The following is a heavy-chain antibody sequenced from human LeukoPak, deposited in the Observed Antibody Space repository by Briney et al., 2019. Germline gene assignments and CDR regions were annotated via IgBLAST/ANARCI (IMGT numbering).Heavy chain of an antibody. CDR1: GYTFTSYD. Sequence: GASVKVSYKASGYTFTSYDINWVRQATGQGLEWMGWMNPNSGNTGYAQKFQGRVTMTRNTSISTAYMELSSLRSEDTAVYYCARGPPYDYGDNWFDPWGQGTLVTVSS. J-gene: IGHJ5*02. D-gene: IGHD4-17*01. CDR2: MNPNSGNT. V-gene: IGHV1-8*01. CDR3: ARGPPYDYGDNWFDP.